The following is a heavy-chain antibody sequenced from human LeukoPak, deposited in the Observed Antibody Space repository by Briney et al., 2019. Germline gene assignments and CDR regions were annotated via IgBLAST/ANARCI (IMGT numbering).Heavy chain of an antibody. CDR2: ISGSGGST. CDR3: ARYCGGDCYGMDV. D-gene: IGHD2-21*01. V-gene: IGHV3-23*01. Sequence: GGSLRLSCAASGFTFNSYAMNWVRQAPGKGLECISGSGGSTYYADSVKGRFTISRDNAKNSLYLQMHSLRPGDTAVYYCARYCGGDCYGMDVWGQGTTVTVSS. J-gene: IGHJ6*02. CDR1: GFTFNSYA.